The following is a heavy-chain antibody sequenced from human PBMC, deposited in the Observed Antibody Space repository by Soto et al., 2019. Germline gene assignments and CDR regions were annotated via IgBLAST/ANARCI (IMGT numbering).Heavy chain of an antibody. D-gene: IGHD3-10*01. V-gene: IGHV3-23*01. Sequence: DVQVLESGGDLVQPGGSLRLSCAASGFTFNSYAMSWVRQAPGKGLEWVSSVSAGGDMTYYSDSVKGRFTISRDNSNNALFLQMNRLRIEDPALSYCARGDRGGSGSPASYYYSGLDVWGQGTTVTVS. J-gene: IGHJ6*02. CDR2: VSAGGDMT. CDR1: GFTFNSYA. CDR3: ARGDRGGSGSPASYYYSGLDV.